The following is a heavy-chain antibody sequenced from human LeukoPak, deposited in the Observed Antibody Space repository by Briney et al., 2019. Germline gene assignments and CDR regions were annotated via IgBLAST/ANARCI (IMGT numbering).Heavy chain of an antibody. V-gene: IGHV4-30-4*01. Sequence: SETLSLTCTVSGGSISSGDYYWSWIRQPPGEGLEWIGYIYYSGSTYYNPSLKSRVTISVDTSKNQFSLKLSSVTAADTAVYYCARDRGILVDYVWGSYRITDAFDIWGQGTMVTVSS. CDR2: IYYSGST. CDR3: ARDRGILVDYVWGSYRITDAFDI. CDR1: GGSISSGDYY. J-gene: IGHJ3*02. D-gene: IGHD3-16*02.